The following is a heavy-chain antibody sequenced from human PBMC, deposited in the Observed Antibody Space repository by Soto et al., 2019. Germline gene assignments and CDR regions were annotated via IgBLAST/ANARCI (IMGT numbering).Heavy chain of an antibody. J-gene: IGHJ4*02. CDR1: GFTFSSYG. CDR3: ANNGDGYNLDY. V-gene: IGHV3-30*18. CDR2: ISYDGSNK. Sequence: GGSLRLSCAASGFTFSSYGMHWVRQAPGKGLEWVAVISYDGSNKYYADSVKGRFTISRDNSKNTLYLQMNSLRAEDTAVYYCANNGDGYNLDYWGQGTLVTVSS. D-gene: IGHD5-12*01.